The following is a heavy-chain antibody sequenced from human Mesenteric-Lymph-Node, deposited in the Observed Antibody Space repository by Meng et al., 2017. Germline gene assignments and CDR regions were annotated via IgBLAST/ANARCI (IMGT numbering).Heavy chain of an antibody. CDR3: ARYDYGGNSMSFDY. CDR1: GYTFTSYA. D-gene: IGHD4-23*01. V-gene: IGHV1-3*01. J-gene: IGHJ4*02. CDR2: INAGNGNT. Sequence: ASVKVSCKASGYTFTSYAMHWVRQAPGQRLEWMGWINAGNGNTKYSQKFQGRVTMTTDTSTNTAYLEMRSLRSDDTAVFYCARYDYGGNSMSFDYWGQGTLVTVSS.